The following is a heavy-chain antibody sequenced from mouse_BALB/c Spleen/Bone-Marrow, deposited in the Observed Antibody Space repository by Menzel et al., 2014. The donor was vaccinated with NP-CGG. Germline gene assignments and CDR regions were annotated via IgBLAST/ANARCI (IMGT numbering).Heavy chain of an antibody. Sequence: QVQLQQSGAELVRPGSSVKISCKASGYAFSTYWMTWVKQRPGQGLEWIGQIYPGDGDTKYNGKFKGKATLTADKSPSTAYMQLSSLTSEDSAVYFCAKVTTGFAYWGQGTLVTVSA. J-gene: IGHJ3*01. D-gene: IGHD2-2*01. V-gene: IGHV1-80*01. CDR3: AKVTTGFAY. CDR2: IYPGDGDT. CDR1: GYAFSTYW.